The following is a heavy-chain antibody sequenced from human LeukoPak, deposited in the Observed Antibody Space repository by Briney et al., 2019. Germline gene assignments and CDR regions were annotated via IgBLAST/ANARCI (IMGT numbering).Heavy chain of an antibody. CDR2: IKTDGSQI. D-gene: IGHD7-27*01. V-gene: IGHV3-7*01. CDR1: GFTFSS. CDR3: ARDLNWETY. Sequence: GGSLRLSCAASGFTFSSMNWVRQAPGKGLEWVANIKTDGSQIYYLDSVKGRFTISRDNAKNSLYLQMNSLRAEDTAVYYCARDLNWETYWGQGTLVSVSS. J-gene: IGHJ4*02.